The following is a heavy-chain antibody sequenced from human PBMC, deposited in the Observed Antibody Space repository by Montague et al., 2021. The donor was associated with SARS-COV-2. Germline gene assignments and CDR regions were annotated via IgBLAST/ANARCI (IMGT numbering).Heavy chain of an antibody. CDR2: IYYRWST. CDR1: GGSISSSSYY. CDR3: ATQEDPSGWIPGPFDF. V-gene: IGHV4-39*01. D-gene: IGHD6-19*01. Sequence: SETLSLTCTVSGGSISSSSYYWAWIRQPPGKGLEWIGSIYYRWSTYYNPSLKSRVFISVDTSKNQLSLTLTSVTAADTAVYYCATQEDPSGWIPGPFDFWGQGTLLSVSS. J-gene: IGHJ4*02.